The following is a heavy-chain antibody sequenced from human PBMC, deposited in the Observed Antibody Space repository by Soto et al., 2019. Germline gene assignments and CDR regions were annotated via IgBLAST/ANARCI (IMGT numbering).Heavy chain of an antibody. D-gene: IGHD3-10*01. CDR3: ARDFWGITIVRAFDY. Sequence: GGSLRLSCAASGFTFRRYIMNGVRQAPGKGLEWVSHISGSGNTIYYADSVKGRFTISRDNAKNSLYLQMNSLRDEDTAVYYCARDFWGITIVRAFDYWGQGTLVTVSS. J-gene: IGHJ4*02. CDR1: GFTFRRYI. V-gene: IGHV3-48*02. CDR2: ISGSGNTI.